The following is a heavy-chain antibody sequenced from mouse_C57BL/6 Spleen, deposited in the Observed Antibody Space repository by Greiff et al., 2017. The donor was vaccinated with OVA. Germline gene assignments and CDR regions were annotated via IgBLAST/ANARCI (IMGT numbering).Heavy chain of an antibody. D-gene: IGHD2-5*01. V-gene: IGHV1-82*01. Sequence: VQLVESGPELVKPGASVKISCKASGYAFSSSWMNWVKQRPGKGLEWIGRIYPGDGDTNYNGQFKGKATLTADKSSSTAYMQLSSLTSEDSAVYFCAREGVYRNFLDYWGQGTTLTVSS. CDR3: AREGVYRNFLDY. CDR2: IYPGDGDT. CDR1: GYAFSSSW. J-gene: IGHJ2*01.